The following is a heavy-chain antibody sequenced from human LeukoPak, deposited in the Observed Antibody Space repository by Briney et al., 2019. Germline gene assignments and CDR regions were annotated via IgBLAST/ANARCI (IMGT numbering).Heavy chain of an antibody. CDR3: ARASGYSYGPRDY. CDR2: ISAHTGHT. D-gene: IGHD5-18*01. V-gene: IGHV1-18*01. CDR1: GYTFSSYG. J-gene: IGHJ4*02. Sequence: GASAKVSCKASGYTFSSYGVTWVQQAPGQGLEWMGWISAHTGHTSYAQKLQDRITMTTDTSTSTAYMELRSLRSDDTAVYFCARASGYSYGPRDYWGQGTLVTVSS.